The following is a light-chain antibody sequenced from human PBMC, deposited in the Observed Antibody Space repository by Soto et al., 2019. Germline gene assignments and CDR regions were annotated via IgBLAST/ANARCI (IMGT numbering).Light chain of an antibody. J-gene: IGKJ3*01. CDR3: QQYENRPYT. CDR1: QDISKF. Sequence: DIQMTQSPSSLSASIGDRVSFTCQASQDISKFLNWYQHKPGQAPSLLIYDASKSQFGVPSRFSGSGSGIDFTFTISSLQPEDNATYYCQQYENRPYTFGPGTKV. V-gene: IGKV1-33*01. CDR2: DAS.